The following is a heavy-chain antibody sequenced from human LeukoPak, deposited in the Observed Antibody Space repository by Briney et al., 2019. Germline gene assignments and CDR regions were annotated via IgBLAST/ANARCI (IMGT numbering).Heavy chain of an antibody. CDR2: IIPIFGTA. J-gene: IGHJ4*02. V-gene: IGHV1-69*01. D-gene: IGHD3-10*01. Sequence: SVKVSCKASGGTFSSYAISWVRQAPGQGLEWMGGIIPIFGTANYAQKFQGRVTITADESTSTAYMELSSLRSEDTAVYYCARDLGSGGVFNYWGQGTLVTVSS. CDR1: GGTFSSYA. CDR3: ARDLGSGGVFNY.